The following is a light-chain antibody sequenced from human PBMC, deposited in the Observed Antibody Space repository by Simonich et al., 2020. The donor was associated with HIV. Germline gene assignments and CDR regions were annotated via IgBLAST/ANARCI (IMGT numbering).Light chain of an antibody. CDR1: QSVLSSSDNKNY. CDR3: QQYYGAPIT. Sequence: DIVMTQSPDSLAVSLGERATINCKSSQSVLSSSDNKNYLGWFQQKPGQPPKVLIFWASARQSGVPDRISGRGSGKDFTLTISSLQAEDGAVYYCQQYYGAPITFGQGTRLEIK. V-gene: IGKV4-1*01. J-gene: IGKJ5*01. CDR2: WAS.